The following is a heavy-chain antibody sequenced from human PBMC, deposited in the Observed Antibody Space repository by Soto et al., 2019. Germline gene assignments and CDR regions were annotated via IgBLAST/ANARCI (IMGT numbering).Heavy chain of an antibody. Sequence: ESGGGVVQPGGSLRLSCAASGFPFNKYGIHWVRQAPGKGLEWLSVITFDGKNKFYADSVRGRFSISRDNSNNMVYLQLDSLRVDDTATYYCVKGSYTLYIILDYWGQGTLVTVSS. CDR3: VKGSYTLYIILDY. CDR1: GFPFNKYG. CDR2: ITFDGKNK. J-gene: IGHJ4*02. D-gene: IGHD2-8*01. V-gene: IGHV3-30*18.